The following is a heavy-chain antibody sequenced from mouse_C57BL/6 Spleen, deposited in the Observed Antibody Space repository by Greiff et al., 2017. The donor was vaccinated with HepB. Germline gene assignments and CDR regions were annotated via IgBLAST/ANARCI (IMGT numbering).Heavy chain of an antibody. CDR3: ARRDVPVLWYFDV. J-gene: IGHJ1*03. V-gene: IGHV1-81*01. CDR1: GYTFTSYG. CDR2: IYPRSGNT. Sequence: QVQLQQSGAELARPGASVKLSCKASGYTFTSYGISWVKQRTGQGLEWIGEIYPRSGNTYYNEKFKGKATLTADKSSSTAYMELRSLTSEDSAVYFCARRDVPVLWYFDVWGTGTTVTVSS.